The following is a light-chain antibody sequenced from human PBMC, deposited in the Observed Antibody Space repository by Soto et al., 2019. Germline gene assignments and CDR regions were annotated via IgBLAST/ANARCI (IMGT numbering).Light chain of an antibody. J-gene: IGLJ1*01. CDR2: DVS. V-gene: IGLV2-11*01. CDR1: SSDVGGYNY. Sequence: QSALTQPRSVSGSPGQSVTISCTGTSSDVGGYNYVSWYQQHPGKAPKLMIYDVSKRPSGVPDRFSGSKSGNTASLTIPGLQAEDEADYYCCSYAGSYTFVFGTGTKRTVL. CDR3: CSYAGSYTFV.